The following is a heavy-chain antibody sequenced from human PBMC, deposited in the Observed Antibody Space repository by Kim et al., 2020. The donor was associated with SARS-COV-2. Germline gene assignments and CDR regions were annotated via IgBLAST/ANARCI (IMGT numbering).Heavy chain of an antibody. J-gene: IGHJ4*02. Sequence: SETLSLTCAVYGGSFSGYYWSWNRQPPGKGLEWIGEINHSGSTNYNPSLKSRVTISVDTSKNQFSLKLSSVTAADTAVYYCARRHGPPRNSVDYWGQGTLVTVSS. V-gene: IGHV4-34*01. CDR3: ARRHGPPRNSVDY. CDR2: INHSGST. D-gene: IGHD4-4*01. CDR1: GGSFSGYY.